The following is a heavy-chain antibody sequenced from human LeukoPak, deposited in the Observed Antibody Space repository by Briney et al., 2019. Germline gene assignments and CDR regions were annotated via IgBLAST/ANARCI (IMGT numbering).Heavy chain of an antibody. V-gene: IGHV4-61*02. CDR2: IYTSGCT. Sequence: PSQTLSLTCTVSGGSISSGSYYWSWIRQPAGKGLEWIGRIYTSGCTNYNPSLKSRVTISVDTSKNQFSLKLSSVTAADTAVYYCAREGMATIIYWGQGTLVTVSS. J-gene: IGHJ4*02. D-gene: IGHD5-24*01. CDR1: GGSISSGSYY. CDR3: AREGMATIIY.